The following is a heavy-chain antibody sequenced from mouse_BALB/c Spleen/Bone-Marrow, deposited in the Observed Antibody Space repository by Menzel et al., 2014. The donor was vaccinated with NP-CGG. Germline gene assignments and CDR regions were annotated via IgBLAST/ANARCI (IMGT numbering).Heavy chain of an antibody. CDR3: TRTYDYDEGGFDY. J-gene: IGHJ2*01. Sequence: QVQLQQPGAELVRPGASVKLSCKASGYTFTSYWINWVKQRPGQGLEWIGNIYPSDSYTNCNQKFKDKATLTVDKSSSTAYMQLSSPTSEDSAVYYCTRTYDYDEGGFDYWGQGTTLTVSS. CDR1: GYTFTSYW. D-gene: IGHD2-4*01. V-gene: IGHV1-69*02. CDR2: IYPSDSYT.